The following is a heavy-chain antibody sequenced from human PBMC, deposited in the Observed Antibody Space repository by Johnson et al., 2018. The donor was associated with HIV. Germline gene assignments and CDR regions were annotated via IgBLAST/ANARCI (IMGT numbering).Heavy chain of an antibody. CDR3: AKDLINRGIDPQAFDI. Sequence: VQLVESGGGVVQPGGSLRLSCAASGFTFDDYAMHWVRQPPGKGLEWVSGISWNSGTIGYADSVKGRFTISRDNAKNSLFLQMNSLRAEDTALYYCAKDLINRGIDPQAFDIWGQGTMVSVSS. D-gene: IGHD3-16*01. J-gene: IGHJ3*02. V-gene: IGHV3-9*01. CDR1: GFTFDDYA. CDR2: ISWNSGTI.